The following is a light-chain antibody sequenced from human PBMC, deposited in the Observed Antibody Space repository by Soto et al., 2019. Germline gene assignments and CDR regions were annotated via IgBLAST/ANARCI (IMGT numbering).Light chain of an antibody. J-gene: IGKJ4*01. CDR2: GAS. V-gene: IGKV3-20*01. Sequence: EIVLTQSPGTLSLSPGERATLSCRASQSVSSSYLGWYHQKPGQAPRLLIYGASSRATDIPDRFSGSGSGTDFTLTISRREPEDFAVYSCQQYGTSPGLTFGGGTKVEIK. CDR3: QQYGTSPGLT. CDR1: QSVSSSY.